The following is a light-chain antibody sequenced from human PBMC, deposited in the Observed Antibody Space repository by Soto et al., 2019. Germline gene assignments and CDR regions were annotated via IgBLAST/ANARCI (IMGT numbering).Light chain of an antibody. J-gene: IGKJ1*01. CDR3: QHCTNLPRP. CDR1: QSVSSY. V-gene: IGKV3-11*01. CDR2: DAS. Sequence: EIGVTQSPATVSCSPGEMATLSCRASQSVSSYLAWYQQKPGQAPRLLIYDASNRATGIPARFSGSGSGTEFTLTISSLQSEDFAFYCSQHCTNLPRPFGQGTKVAIK.